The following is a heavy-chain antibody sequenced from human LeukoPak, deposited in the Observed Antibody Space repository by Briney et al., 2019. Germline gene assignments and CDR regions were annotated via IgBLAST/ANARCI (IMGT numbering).Heavy chain of an antibody. V-gene: IGHV3-23*01. CDR1: GFTFTNYA. J-gene: IGHJ4*02. Sequence: GGSLRLSCAASGFTFTNYAVMWVRQAPGQGLEWVSAITSGGAPRYADSVKGRFTISRDNSKNTLYLQMNSLRAEDTAQYFCARDLGSGSYYRSNFDYWGQGTLVTVSS. CDR2: ITSGGAP. CDR3: ARDLGSGSYYRSNFDY. D-gene: IGHD3-10*01.